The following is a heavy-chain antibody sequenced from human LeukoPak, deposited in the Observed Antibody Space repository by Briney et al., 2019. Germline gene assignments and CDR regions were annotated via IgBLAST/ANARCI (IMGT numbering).Heavy chain of an antibody. V-gene: IGHV1-2*06. CDR2: INPNSGGT. CDR3: ARSKSYYDSSGYDY. D-gene: IGHD3-22*01. CDR1: GYTFTGYY. J-gene: IGHJ4*02. Sequence: ASVKVSCKASGYTFTGYYMHWVRQAPGQGLEWMGRINPNSGGTNYAQKFQGRVTTTRDTSISTAYMELSRLRSDDTAVYYCARSKSYYDSSGYDYWGQGTLVTVSS.